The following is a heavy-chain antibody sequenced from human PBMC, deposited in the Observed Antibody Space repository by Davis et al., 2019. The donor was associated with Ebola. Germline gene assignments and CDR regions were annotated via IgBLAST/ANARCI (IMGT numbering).Heavy chain of an antibody. CDR3: ARVIAAHRLYYYYGMDV. Sequence: PGGSLRLSCAASGFTFSSYGMHWVRQAPGKGLEWVAVIWYDGSNKYYADSVKGRFTISRDNSKNTLYLQMNSLRAEDTAVYYCARVIAAHRLYYYYGMDVWGQGTTVTVSS. CDR2: IWYDGSNK. J-gene: IGHJ6*02. V-gene: IGHV3-33*01. CDR1: GFTFSSYG. D-gene: IGHD6-6*01.